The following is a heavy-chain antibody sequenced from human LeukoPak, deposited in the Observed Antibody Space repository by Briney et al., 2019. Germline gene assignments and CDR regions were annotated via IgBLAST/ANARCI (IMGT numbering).Heavy chain of an antibody. CDR1: GFTFSSSA. V-gene: IGHV3-23*01. Sequence: GGSLRLSCAASGFTFSSSAMNWVRQAPGRGLEWVSVVSGSGGGTYYADSVKGRFTISRDNSKNTLYLQMNSLRAEDTAVYYCAKDRELVAGGWFDPWGQGTLVTVS. D-gene: IGHD1-7*01. CDR2: VSGSGGGT. CDR3: AKDRELVAGGWFDP. J-gene: IGHJ5*02.